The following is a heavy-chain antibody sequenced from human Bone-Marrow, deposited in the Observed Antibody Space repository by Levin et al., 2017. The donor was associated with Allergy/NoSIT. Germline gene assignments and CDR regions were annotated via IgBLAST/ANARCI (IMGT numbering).Heavy chain of an antibody. CDR3: AREGELGMGAFDS. Sequence: SVKVSCKASGGTFSSYAISWVRQAPGQGLEWMGGIIPIFGTANYAQKFQGRVTITADESTSTAYMELSSLRSEDTAVYYCAREGELGMGAFDSWGQGTMVTVSS. CDR1: GGTFSSYA. CDR2: IIPIFGTA. V-gene: IGHV1-69*13. D-gene: IGHD7-27*01. J-gene: IGHJ3*02.